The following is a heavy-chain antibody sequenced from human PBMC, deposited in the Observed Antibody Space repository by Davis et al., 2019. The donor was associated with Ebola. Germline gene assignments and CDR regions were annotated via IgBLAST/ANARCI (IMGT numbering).Heavy chain of an antibody. J-gene: IGHJ2*01. CDR1: GITFGRIW. CDR3: ARDFGESRTLNWYFEL. V-gene: IGHV3-7*03. CDR2: IKEDGSET. D-gene: IGHD3-16*01. Sequence: PGGSLRLSCAASGITFGRIWMSWIRQAPGQGLEWLADIKEDGSETFYGESVKGRFTISRDNAKNSLYLQMNSLRAEDTAVYYCARDFGESRTLNWYFELWGRGSPVTITS.